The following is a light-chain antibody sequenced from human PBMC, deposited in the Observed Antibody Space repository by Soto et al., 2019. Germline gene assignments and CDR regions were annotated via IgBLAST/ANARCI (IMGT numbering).Light chain of an antibody. CDR2: AAS. CDR1: QSVTTNF. CDR3: QKYGTAPRT. Sequence: EIVLTQSPGTLSLSPGERATLSCRASQSVTTNFLAWYQQKLGQAPRLLIYAASSRATGIPDRFSGSGSGTDFTLTISRLEPEDFAVYYCQKYGTAPRTFGPGTKLEIK. V-gene: IGKV3-20*01. J-gene: IGKJ2*01.